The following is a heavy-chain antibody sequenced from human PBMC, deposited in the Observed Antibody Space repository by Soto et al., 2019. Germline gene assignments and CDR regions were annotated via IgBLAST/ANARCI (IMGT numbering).Heavy chain of an antibody. D-gene: IGHD3-22*01. CDR1: GGTFSSYA. Sequence: QVQLVQSGAEVKKPGSSVKVSCKASGGTFSSYAISWVRQAPGQGLEWMGGIIPIFGTANYAQKFQGRVTITADESERTDYMELSSLRSDDTAVYYCASWASYYYDSSGTLDYWGQGTLVTGSS. J-gene: IGHJ4*02. CDR2: IIPIFGTA. V-gene: IGHV1-69*12. CDR3: ASWASYYYDSSGTLDY.